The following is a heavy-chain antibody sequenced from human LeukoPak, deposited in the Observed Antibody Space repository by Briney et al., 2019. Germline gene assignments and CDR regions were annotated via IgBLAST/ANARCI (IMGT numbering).Heavy chain of an antibody. CDR1: GGSFSGYY. CDR3: ARVGHPTQRRVLSTVTVPTAGAFDI. CDR2: INHSGST. J-gene: IGHJ3*02. D-gene: IGHD4-17*01. V-gene: IGHV4-34*01. Sequence: TSETLSLTCAVYGGSFSGYYWSWIRQPPGKGLEWIGEINHSGSTNYNPSLKSRVTISVDTSKNQFSLRLNSVTAADTAIYYCARVGHPTQRRVLSTVTVPTAGAFDIWGQGTMVTVSS.